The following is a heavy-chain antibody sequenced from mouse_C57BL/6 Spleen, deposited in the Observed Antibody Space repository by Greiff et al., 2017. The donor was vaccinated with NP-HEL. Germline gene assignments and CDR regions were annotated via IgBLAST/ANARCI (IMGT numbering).Heavy chain of an antibody. V-gene: IGHV1-15*01. Sequence: VQRVESGAELVRPGASVTLSCKASGYTFTDYEMHWVKQTPVHGLEWIGAIDPETGGTAYNQKFKGKAILTADKSSSTAYMELRSLTSEDSAVYYCTRRDDGYYGTYFDYWGQGTTLTVSS. J-gene: IGHJ2*01. D-gene: IGHD2-3*01. CDR1: GYTFTDYE. CDR3: TRRDDGYYGTYFDY. CDR2: IDPETGGT.